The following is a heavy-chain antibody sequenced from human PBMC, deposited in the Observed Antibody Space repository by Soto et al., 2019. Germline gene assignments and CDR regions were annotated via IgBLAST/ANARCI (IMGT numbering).Heavy chain of an antibody. CDR1: GGSFSGYY. CDR2: INHSGST. D-gene: IGHD5-12*01. Sequence: QVQLQQWGAGLLKPSETLSLTCAVYGGSFSGYYWSWIRQPPGKGLEWIGEINHSGSTNYNPSLKCRVTISVDTSKNQFSLKLSSVTAADTAVYYCARGRVYSGYDYPTADWYFDLWGRGTLVTVSS. V-gene: IGHV4-34*01. CDR3: ARGRVYSGYDYPTADWYFDL. J-gene: IGHJ2*01.